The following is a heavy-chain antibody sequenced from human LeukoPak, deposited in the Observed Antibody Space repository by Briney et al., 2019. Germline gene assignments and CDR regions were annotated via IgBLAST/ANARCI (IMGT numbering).Heavy chain of an antibody. J-gene: IGHJ4*02. V-gene: IGHV1-2*02. D-gene: IGHD3-10*01. CDR1: GYTFTGYY. CDR3: AREMTMVRGANDY. Sequence: ASVKVSCKASGYTFTGYYMHWVRQAPGQGLEWMGWINPNSGGTNYAQKFQGRVTMTRDTSISTAYMELSRLRSDDTAVYYCAREMTMVRGANDYWGQGTLVTVSS. CDR2: INPNSGGT.